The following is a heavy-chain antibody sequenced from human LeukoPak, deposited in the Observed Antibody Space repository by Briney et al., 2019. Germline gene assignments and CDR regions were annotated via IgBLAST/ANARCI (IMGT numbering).Heavy chain of an antibody. V-gene: IGHV1-2*02. CDR2: INPNSGGT. J-gene: IGHJ4*02. CDR3: ARVGPSGSYYEY. D-gene: IGHD1-26*01. Sequence: EASVKVSCKASGYTFTGYYMHWVRQAPGQGLEWMGWINPNSGGTNYAQKFQGRVTMTRDTSISTAYMELSKLRSDDTAVYYCARVGPSGSYYEYWGQGTLVTVSS. CDR1: GYTFTGYY.